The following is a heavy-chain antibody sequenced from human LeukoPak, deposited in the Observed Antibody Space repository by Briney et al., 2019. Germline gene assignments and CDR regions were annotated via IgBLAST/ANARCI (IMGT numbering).Heavy chain of an antibody. CDR3: ARERVVAGTKAGFDY. Sequence: ASVKVSCKASGYTFTSYGISWVRQAPGQGLEWMGWISAYNGNTNYAQKLQGRVTMTTDTSTSTAYMELRSLRSDDTAVYYCARERVVAGTKAGFDYWGQGTLVTVSS. V-gene: IGHV1-18*01. CDR1: GYTFTSYG. CDR2: ISAYNGNT. D-gene: IGHD6-19*01. J-gene: IGHJ4*02.